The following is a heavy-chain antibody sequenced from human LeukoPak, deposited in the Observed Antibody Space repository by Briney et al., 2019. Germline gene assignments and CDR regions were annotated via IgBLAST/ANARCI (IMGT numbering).Heavy chain of an antibody. J-gene: IGHJ3*02. CDR3: ARDQYGGNSGVGYDAFDI. Sequence: GGSLRLSCVASGFTFSSYWMSWVRQAPGKGLEWVANIKQDGSEKYYVDSVKGRFTISRDNTKNSLYLQMNSLRAEDTAVYYCARDQYGGNSGVGYDAFDIWGQGTMVTVSS. D-gene: IGHD4-23*01. CDR1: GFTFSSYW. CDR2: IKQDGSEK. V-gene: IGHV3-7*01.